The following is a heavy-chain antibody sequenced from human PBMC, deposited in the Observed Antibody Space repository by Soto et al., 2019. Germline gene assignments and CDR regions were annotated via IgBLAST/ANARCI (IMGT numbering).Heavy chain of an antibody. CDR2: MNPNSGFT. CDR3: ERAPRVINYYYYGMDV. CDR1: GYTLNRKD. Sequence: APAKVSCKDSGYTLNRKDMYWVRQANRQGLELMGWMNPNSGFTNYAQKFQGRVTMTRHPSISTAYMELSRLRSDETAVYYCERAPRVINYYYYGMDVWGQGTSVSVSS. D-gene: IGHD3-16*02. J-gene: IGHJ6*01. V-gene: IGHV1-2*02.